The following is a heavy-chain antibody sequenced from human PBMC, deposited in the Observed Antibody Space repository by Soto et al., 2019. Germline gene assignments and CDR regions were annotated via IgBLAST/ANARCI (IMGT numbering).Heavy chain of an antibody. Sequence: ASVNVSCKTSGYTFSAYYVHWARRAPGRGFQWLGWINPSNEITTFSEFFQGRITMTRDTSTNTVHMELNMLTSDDTTVYYCMRGGGGDSPSDDGGQTTQVTVSS. J-gene: IGHJ4*02. CDR3: MRGGGGDSPSDD. V-gene: IGHV1-2*02. CDR1: GYTFSAYY. CDR2: INPSNEIT. D-gene: IGHD3-10*01.